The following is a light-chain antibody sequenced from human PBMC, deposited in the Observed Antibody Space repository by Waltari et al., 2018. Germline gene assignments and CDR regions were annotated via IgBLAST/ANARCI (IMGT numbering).Light chain of an antibody. Sequence: IQLTQSPSSLSASVGDRVTIPCRASQGISNFLAWYQQKPGKAPNLLIYAASTLQSGVPSRFSGSGSGTDFTLTISSLQPEDFATYYCQLLNSSQWTFGQGTKVEIK. CDR1: QGISNF. CDR3: QLLNSSQWT. V-gene: IGKV1-9*01. CDR2: AAS. J-gene: IGKJ1*01.